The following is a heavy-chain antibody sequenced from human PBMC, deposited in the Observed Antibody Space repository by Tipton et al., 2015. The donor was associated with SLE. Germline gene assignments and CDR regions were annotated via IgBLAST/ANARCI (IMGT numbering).Heavy chain of an antibody. CDR3: ARARSDDTFWTGYFYLFYYMDV. J-gene: IGHJ6*03. V-gene: IGHV4-39*07. CDR2: IFNTGTT. D-gene: IGHD3/OR15-3a*01. CDR1: GDSVSSTNCY. Sequence: TLSLTCTVSGDSVSSTNCYWAWIRQPPGKGQEWVGTIFNTGTTYYNSSLKSRVAISADTSKNQFSLTLMSATGADTAAYFCARARSDDTFWTGYFYLFYYMDVWGKGTKVIVSS.